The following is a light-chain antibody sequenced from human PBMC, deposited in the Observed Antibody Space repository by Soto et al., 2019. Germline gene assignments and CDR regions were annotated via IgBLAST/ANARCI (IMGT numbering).Light chain of an antibody. Sequence: QSVLPQPASVSGSPGQSITISRTGTSSDVGSYNLVSWYQHHPGKDPKLRIYEVSKRPSGVSNPFSGSKSGNTASRTISGLQAEDEADYCCCSYAGSSPDVFGTGTKLTVL. V-gene: IGLV2-23*02. CDR1: SSDVGSYNL. J-gene: IGLJ1*01. CDR2: EVS. CDR3: CSYAGSSPDV.